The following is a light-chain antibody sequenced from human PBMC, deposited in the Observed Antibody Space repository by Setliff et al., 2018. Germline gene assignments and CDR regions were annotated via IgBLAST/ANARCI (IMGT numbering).Light chain of an antibody. Sequence: QSALTQPASVSGSPGQSITISCTGTSSDVGGYNYVSWYQQHPGKAPKLMIYDVSNRPSGISNRFSGSKSGNTASLTISGLLAEDEADYFCSSYTSSHTYVFGSGTKVTVL. V-gene: IGLV2-14*03. J-gene: IGLJ1*01. CDR2: DVS. CDR1: SSDVGGYNY. CDR3: SSYTSSHTYV.